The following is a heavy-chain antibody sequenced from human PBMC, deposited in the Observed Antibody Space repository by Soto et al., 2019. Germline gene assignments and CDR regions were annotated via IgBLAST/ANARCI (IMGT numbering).Heavy chain of an antibody. V-gene: IGHV1-24*01. D-gene: IGHD3-9*01. J-gene: IGHJ4*02. CDR3: ATPFVYYDILTGYVY. CDR2: FDPEDGET. Sequence: ASVKVSCKASGYTFTSYGISWVRQAPGKGLEWMGGFDPEDGETIYAQKFQGRVTMTEDTSTDTAYMELSSLRSEDTAVYYCATPFVYYDILTGYVYWGQGTLVTVSS. CDR1: GYTFTSYG.